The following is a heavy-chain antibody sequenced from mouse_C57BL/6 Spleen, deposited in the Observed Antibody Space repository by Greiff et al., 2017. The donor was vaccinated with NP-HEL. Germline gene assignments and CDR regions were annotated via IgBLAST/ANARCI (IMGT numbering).Heavy chain of an antibody. V-gene: IGHV1-55*01. CDR1: GYTFTSYW. D-gene: IGHD1-1*01. CDR2: IYPGSGST. CDR3: ARLGLTVVATDYFDY. Sequence: QVQLQQPGAELVKPGASVKMSCKASGYTFTSYWITWVKQRPGQGLEWIGDIYPGSGSTNYNEKFKSKATLTVDTSSSTAYMQLSSLTSEDSAVYYCARLGLTVVATDYFDYWGQGTTLTVSS. J-gene: IGHJ2*01.